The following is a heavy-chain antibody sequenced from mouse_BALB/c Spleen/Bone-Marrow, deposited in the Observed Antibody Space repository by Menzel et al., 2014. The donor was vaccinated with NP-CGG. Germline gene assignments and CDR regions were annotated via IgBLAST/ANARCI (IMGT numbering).Heavy chain of an antibody. V-gene: IGHV7-1*02. Sequence: EVKLVESGGGLVQPGGSLRLSCAPSGFTFSDFYMEWVRQPPGKGLEWIAASRNKASDYTTEYSASVKGRFIVSRDTSQSILYLQMNALRAEDTAIYYCARDAWSAYWGQVTLVTVSA. CDR3: ARDAWSAY. CDR2: SRNKASDYTT. J-gene: IGHJ3*01. CDR1: GFTFSDFY.